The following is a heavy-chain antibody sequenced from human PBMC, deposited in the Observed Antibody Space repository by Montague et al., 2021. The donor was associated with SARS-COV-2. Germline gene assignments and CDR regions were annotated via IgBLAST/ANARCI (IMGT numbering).Heavy chain of an antibody. CDR2: VYYNGDT. Sequence: SETLSLTCTVSGGSSPCHYCNCIRLSPGKRPLLIGYVYYNGDTKCTPSLQSRVTISIDTSENQFSLRLNSVTAADTAVYFCARGWAFDTWGQGRLVTVSS. CDR3: ARGWAFDT. J-gene: IGHJ3*02. D-gene: IGHD2-15*01. V-gene: IGHV4-59*08. CDR1: GGSSPCHY.